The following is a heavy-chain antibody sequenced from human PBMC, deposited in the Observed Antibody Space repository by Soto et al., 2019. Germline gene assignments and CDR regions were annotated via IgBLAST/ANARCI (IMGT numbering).Heavy chain of an antibody. CDR3: AKDGVTGAAAGSDY. V-gene: IGHV3-30*18. CDR1: GFTFSSYG. J-gene: IGHJ4*02. D-gene: IGHD6-13*01. Sequence: QVQLVESGGGVVQPGRSLRLSCAASGFTFSSYGMHWVRQAPGKGLEWVAVISYDGSNKYYADSVKGRFTISRDNYKNTLYLQMNSLRAEDTAVYYCAKDGVTGAAAGSDYWGQGTLVTVSS. CDR2: ISYDGSNK.